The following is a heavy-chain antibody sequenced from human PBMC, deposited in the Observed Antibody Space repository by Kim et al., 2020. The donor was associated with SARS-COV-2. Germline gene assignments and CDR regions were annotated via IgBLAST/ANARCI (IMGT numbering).Heavy chain of an antibody. CDR3: ARGDSYGYYYYGMDV. D-gene: IGHD5-18*01. J-gene: IGHJ6*02. CDR1: GYTFTGYY. V-gene: IGHV1-2*02. CDR2: INPNSGGT. Sequence: ASVKVSCKASGYTFTGYYMHWVRQAPGQGLEWMGWINPNSGGTNYAQKFQGRVTMTRDTSISTAYMELSRLRSDDTAVYYCARGDSYGYYYYGMDVWGQGTTVTVSS.